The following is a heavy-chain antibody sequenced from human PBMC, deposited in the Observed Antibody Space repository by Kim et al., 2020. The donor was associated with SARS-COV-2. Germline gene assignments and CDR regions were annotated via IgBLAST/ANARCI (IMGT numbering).Heavy chain of an antibody. CDR1: GGSITGSSHY. V-gene: IGHV4-39*01. CDR2: IYYSGST. J-gene: IGHJ5*02. Sequence: SETLSLTCTVSGGSITGSSHYWGWIRQPPGRGLEWIGSIYYSGSTHYNPSLKSRLAISVDTFKNQFFLNLFSVTAADTAVYYCVRNVSAVTPNSTKRKWFDHWGQGTRVTVSS. CDR3: VRNVSAVTPNSTKRKWFDH. D-gene: IGHD4-17*01.